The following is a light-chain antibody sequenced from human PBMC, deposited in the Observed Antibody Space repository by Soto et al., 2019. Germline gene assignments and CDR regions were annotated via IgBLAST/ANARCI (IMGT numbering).Light chain of an antibody. CDR1: SSDVGGYNY. CDR3: SSYAGSNHYV. Sequence: QSALTQPPSASGSPRQSVTISCTGTSSDVGGYNYVSWYQQHPGKAPKLMIYEVSKRPSGVPDRFSGSKSGNTASLTVSGLQAEDEADYYCSSYAGSNHYVFGTGTKLTVL. J-gene: IGLJ1*01. CDR2: EVS. V-gene: IGLV2-8*01.